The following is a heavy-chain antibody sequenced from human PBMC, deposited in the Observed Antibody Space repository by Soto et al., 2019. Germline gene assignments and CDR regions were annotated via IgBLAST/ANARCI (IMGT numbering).Heavy chain of an antibody. D-gene: IGHD3-22*01. J-gene: IGHJ3*02. Sequence: GGSLRLSCAASGFTLSNYVMNWVRQAPGKGLEWISCIGSSSVTIFHADSVKGRFTISRDNAKNSLYLQMNSLRAEDTAVYYCAREAQGDYYDSSGYYPDAFDIWGQGTMVTVSS. CDR2: IGSSSVTI. CDR3: AREAQGDYYDSSGYYPDAFDI. CDR1: GFTLSNYV. V-gene: IGHV3-48*01.